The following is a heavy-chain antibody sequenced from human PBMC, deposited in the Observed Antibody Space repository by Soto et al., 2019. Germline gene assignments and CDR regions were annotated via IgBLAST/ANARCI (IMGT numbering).Heavy chain of an antibody. D-gene: IGHD3-10*01. CDR1: GFTFSSYG. CDR2: ISYDGSNK. V-gene: IGHV3-30*18. J-gene: IGHJ4*02. Sequence: GGSLRLSCAASGFTFSSYGMHWVRQAPGKGLEWVAVISYDGSNKYYADSVKGRFTISRDNSKNTLYLQMNSLRAEDTAVYYCAKPAYYGSGSYYLDHCVQGTLVNV. CDR3: AKPAYYGSGSYYLDH.